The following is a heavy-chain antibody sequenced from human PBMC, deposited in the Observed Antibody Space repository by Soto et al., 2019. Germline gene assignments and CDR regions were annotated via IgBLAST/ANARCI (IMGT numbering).Heavy chain of an antibody. V-gene: IGHV1-69*06. CDR3: ARDGTIYYYYCGMDV. Sequence: QVQLVQSGAEVKKPGSSVKVSCKASGGTFSSYAISWVRQAPGQGLEWMGGLIPVFGTANYAQKFQGRVTITADKSTSTAYMELSSLRSEDTAVYYCARDGTIYYYYCGMDVWGQGTTVTVSS. CDR1: GGTFSSYA. CDR2: LIPVFGTA. D-gene: IGHD2-2*01. J-gene: IGHJ6*02.